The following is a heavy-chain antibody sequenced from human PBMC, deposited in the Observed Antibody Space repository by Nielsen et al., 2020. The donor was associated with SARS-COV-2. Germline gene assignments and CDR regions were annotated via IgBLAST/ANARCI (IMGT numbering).Heavy chain of an antibody. CDR1: GGTFSSYA. Sequence: SVKVSCKASGGTFSSYAISWVRQAPGQGLEWMGGIIPIFGTANYAQKFQGRVTLTADESTSTVYMELSSLRSEDTAVYYCAREHFVGGLGIVVVISTILDYWGQGTLVTVSS. D-gene: IGHD3-22*01. CDR2: IIPIFGTA. J-gene: IGHJ4*02. V-gene: IGHV1-69*13. CDR3: AREHFVGGLGIVVVISTILDY.